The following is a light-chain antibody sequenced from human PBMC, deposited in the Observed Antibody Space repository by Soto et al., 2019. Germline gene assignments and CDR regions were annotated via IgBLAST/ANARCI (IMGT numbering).Light chain of an antibody. CDR1: SSDVGDYNY. V-gene: IGLV2-14*01. J-gene: IGLJ2*01. CDR3: SSSITNNIVV. CDR2: EVS. Sequence: QSALTQPASVSGSPGQSITISCTGTSSDVGDYNYVSWYQQHPGKAPKLIVYEVSHRLSGVSDRFSGSKSGHTAYLTISGLQDDDEADYYCSSSITNNIVVFGGGTKVTVL.